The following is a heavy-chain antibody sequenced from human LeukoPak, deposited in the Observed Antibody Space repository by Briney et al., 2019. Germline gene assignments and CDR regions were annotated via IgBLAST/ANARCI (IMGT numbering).Heavy chain of an antibody. D-gene: IGHD1-26*01. J-gene: IGHJ4*02. V-gene: IGHV1-2*02. CDR3: ATSMGIYYFDY. Sequence: ASVKVSCKASGYTFTGYYMHWVRQAPGQGLEWVGWINPNSGGTTYAQKFQGRVTMTRDTSISTAYMELSRLRSDDTAVYYCATSMGIYYFDYWGQGTLVTVSS. CDR1: GYTFTGYY. CDR2: INPNSGGT.